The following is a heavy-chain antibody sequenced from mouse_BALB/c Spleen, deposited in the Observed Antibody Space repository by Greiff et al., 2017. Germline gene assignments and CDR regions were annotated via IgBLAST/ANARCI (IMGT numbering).Heavy chain of an antibody. D-gene: IGHD1-2*01. CDR2: IYPGDGST. Sequence: QVQLQQSGPELVKPGASVKMSCKASGYTFTSYYIHWVKQRPGQGLEWIGWIYPGDGSTKYNEKFKGKTTLTADKSSSTAYMLLSSLTSEDSAIYFCARRNHYCGVWYFDVWGAGTTVTVSS. CDR1: GYTFTSYY. J-gene: IGHJ1*01. V-gene: IGHV1S56*01. CDR3: ARRNHYCGVWYFDV.